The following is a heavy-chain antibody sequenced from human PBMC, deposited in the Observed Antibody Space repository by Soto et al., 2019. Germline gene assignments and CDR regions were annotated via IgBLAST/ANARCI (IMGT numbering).Heavy chain of an antibody. CDR2: INHSGST. D-gene: IGHD2-15*01. CDR3: ARGYAAPRAAD. V-gene: IGHV4-34*01. CDR1: GGSFSGYY. Sequence: SETLSLTCAVYGGSFSGYYCSWIRQPPGKGLEWIGEINHSGSTSYNPSLKSRVTISVDTSKNQLSLKLSSVTAADTAVYYCARGYAAPRAADWGQGTLVTVYS. J-gene: IGHJ4*02.